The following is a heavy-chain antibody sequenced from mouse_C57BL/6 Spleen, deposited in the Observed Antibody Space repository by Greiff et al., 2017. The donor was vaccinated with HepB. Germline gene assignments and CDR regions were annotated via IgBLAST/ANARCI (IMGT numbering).Heavy chain of an antibody. CDR1: EYEFPSHD. V-gene: IGHV5-2*01. Sequence: EVQRVESGGGLVQPGESLKLSCESNEYEFPSHDMSWVRKTPEKRLELVAAINSDGGSTYYPDTMERRFIISRDNTKKTLYLQMSSLRSEDTALYYCANRYSNYGYYYAMDYWGQGTSVTVSS. J-gene: IGHJ4*01. D-gene: IGHD2-5*01. CDR2: INSDGGST. CDR3: ANRYSNYGYYYAMDY.